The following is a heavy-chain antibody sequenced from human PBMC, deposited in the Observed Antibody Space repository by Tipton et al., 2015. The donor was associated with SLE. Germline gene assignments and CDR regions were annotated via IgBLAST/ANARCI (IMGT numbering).Heavy chain of an antibody. J-gene: IGHJ4*02. D-gene: IGHD1-1*01. CDR3: ARETSRGGFDY. Sequence: SLRLSCAASGFTFCSYWMSWVRQAPGKGLGWGANIKQDGSEKYYVDSVKGRFTISRDNAKNSLYLQKNSLRAEDTAVYYCARETSRGGFDYWGQGTLVTVSS. CDR1: GFTFCSYW. V-gene: IGHV3-7*01. CDR2: IKQDGSEK.